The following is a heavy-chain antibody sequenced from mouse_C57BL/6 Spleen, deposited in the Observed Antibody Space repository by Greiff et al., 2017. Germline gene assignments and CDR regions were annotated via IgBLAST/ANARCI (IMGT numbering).Heavy chain of an antibody. Sequence: QVQLKESGAELVKPGASVKISCKASGYAFTSYWMNWVKQRPGKGLEWIGEIYPGGGTTNYNGKFKGMATLTADTSSSTAYMLLSSLTSVDSAVEFCARGLTGTGDYWGQGTTLTVSS. V-gene: IGHV1-80*01. D-gene: IGHD4-1*01. CDR3: ARGLTGTGDY. CDR1: GYAFTSYW. J-gene: IGHJ2*01. CDR2: IYPGGGTT.